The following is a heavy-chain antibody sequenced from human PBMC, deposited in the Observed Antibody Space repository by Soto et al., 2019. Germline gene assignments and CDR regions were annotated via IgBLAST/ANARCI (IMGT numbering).Heavy chain of an antibody. CDR3: ARDRVEYYGSGSYVDY. CDR1: GGTFSSYT. V-gene: IGHV1-69*08. D-gene: IGHD3-10*01. CDR2: IIPILGIA. Sequence: QVQLVQSGAEVKKPGSSVKVSCKASGGTFSSYTISWVRQAPGQGLEWMGRIIPILGIANYAQKFQGRVTITATKRTXXAYRELSSRRSEDTAVYYCARDRVEYYGSGSYVDYWGQGTLVTVSS. J-gene: IGHJ4*02.